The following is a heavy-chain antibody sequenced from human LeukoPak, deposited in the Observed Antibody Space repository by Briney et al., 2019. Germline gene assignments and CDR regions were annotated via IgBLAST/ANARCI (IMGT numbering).Heavy chain of an antibody. Sequence: GESLKISCKGSGYSFASYSIGWVRQMPGKGLEWMGIIYPDGSDPRYSPSFQGQVTISADKSISTAYLQWSSLKASDTAMYYCATQSSYLGYCSSTSSSRRGSGGSCYWKPMDVWGQGTTVTVSS. D-gene: IGHD2-2*01. J-gene: IGHJ6*02. CDR2: IYPDGSDP. V-gene: IGHV5-51*01. CDR3: ATQSSYLGYCSSTSSSRRGSGGSCYWKPMDV. CDR1: GYSFASYS.